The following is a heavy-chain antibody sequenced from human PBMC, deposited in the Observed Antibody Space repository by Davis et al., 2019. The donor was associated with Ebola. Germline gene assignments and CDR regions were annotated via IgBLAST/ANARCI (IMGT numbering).Heavy chain of an antibody. J-gene: IGHJ4*02. CDR1: GFTFSSYE. CDR3: ARGDRDDYVWGSYRRYFDY. CDR2: ISSSGSTI. Sequence: PGGSLRLSCAASGFTFSSYEMNWVRQAPGKGLEWISYISSSGSTIYYADSVKGRFTISRDNAKNSLYLQMNSLRAEDTAVYYCARGDRDDYVWGSYRRYFDYWGQGTLGTVSS. D-gene: IGHD3-16*02. V-gene: IGHV3-48*03.